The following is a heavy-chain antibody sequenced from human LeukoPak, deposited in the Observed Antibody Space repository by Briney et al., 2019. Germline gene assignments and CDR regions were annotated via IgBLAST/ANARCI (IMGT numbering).Heavy chain of an antibody. V-gene: IGHV3-73*01. Sequence: GSLTLLCAASGFLFSGCPMLWARQASGKGLEWVGRFRCKSYSCATAYAASVKGRFTISRDDSKNTAYLQMNSLKTEDTAVYYCTRAGYSSSWRGYYYYYMDVWGKGTTVTVSS. D-gene: IGHD6-13*01. CDR3: TRAGYSSSWRGYYYYYMDV. CDR1: GFLFSGCP. CDR2: FRCKSYSCAT. J-gene: IGHJ6*03.